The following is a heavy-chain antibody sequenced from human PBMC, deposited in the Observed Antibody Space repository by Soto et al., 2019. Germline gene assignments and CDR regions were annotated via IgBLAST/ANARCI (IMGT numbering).Heavy chain of an antibody. CDR2: IYYSGST. V-gene: IGHV4-59*08. J-gene: IGHJ4*02. CDR3: ARHRIARGYGDYVFGRFDY. D-gene: IGHD4-17*01. CDR1: GGSISSYY. Sequence: TSETLSLTCTVSGGSISSYYWSWIRQPPGKGLEWIGYIYYSGSTNYNPSLKSRVTISVDTSKNLFSLKLSSVTAADTAVYYCARHRIARGYGDYVFGRFDYWGQGTLVTVSS.